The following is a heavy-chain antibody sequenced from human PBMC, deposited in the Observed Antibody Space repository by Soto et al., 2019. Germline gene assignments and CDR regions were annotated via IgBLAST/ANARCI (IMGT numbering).Heavy chain of an antibody. D-gene: IGHD3-16*01. CDR3: AAMGWAPPRTYYGRDV. Sequence: QMQLVQSGPEVKKPGTSVKVSCKASGFTFTSSAVQWVRQARGQRLEWIGWIVVGSGNTNYAQKFQERVTITRDMSTSTAYMGLSSLSSEDTAVYYWAAMGWAPPRTYYGRDVWGQGTTVTVSS. J-gene: IGHJ6*02. CDR2: IVVGSGNT. CDR1: GFTFTSSA. V-gene: IGHV1-58*01.